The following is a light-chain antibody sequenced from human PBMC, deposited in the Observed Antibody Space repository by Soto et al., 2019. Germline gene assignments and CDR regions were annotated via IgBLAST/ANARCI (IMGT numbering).Light chain of an antibody. Sequence: QSALTQPPSASGSPGQSVTISCTGTSSDVGGYKYVSWYQQHPGKAPKLMIYEVTKRPSGVPDRFSGSKSGNTASLTVSGLQDEDEAYYYCISYAGSNNVVFGGGTKVTVL. CDR2: EVT. CDR1: SSDVGGYKY. J-gene: IGLJ2*01. V-gene: IGLV2-8*01. CDR3: ISYAGSNNVV.